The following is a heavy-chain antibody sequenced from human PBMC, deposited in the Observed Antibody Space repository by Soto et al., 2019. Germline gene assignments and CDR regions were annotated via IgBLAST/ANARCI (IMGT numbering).Heavy chain of an antibody. CDR3: ARRLDYYDSSGYFLGCFYFDY. V-gene: IGHV4-34*01. Sequence: SETLSLTCAVYCGSFSGYYWSWIRQPPGKGLEWIGEINHSGSTNYNPSLESRVTISVDTSKNQFSLKLSSVTAADAAVYYCARRLDYYDSSGYFLGCFYFDYWGQGTLVTVSS. J-gene: IGHJ4*02. CDR1: CGSFSGYY. D-gene: IGHD3-22*01. CDR2: INHSGST.